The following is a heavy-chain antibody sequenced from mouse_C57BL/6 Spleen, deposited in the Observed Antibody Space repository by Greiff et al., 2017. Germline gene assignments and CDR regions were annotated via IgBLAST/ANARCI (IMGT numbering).Heavy chain of an antibody. Sequence: DVQLVESGGGLVKPGGSLKLSCAASGFTFSDYGMHWVRQAPEKGLAWVAYISSGSSTIYYADTVKGRFTISRDNAKNTLFLQMTSLRSEDTAMYYCARRWSYAMDYWGQGTSVTVSS. V-gene: IGHV5-17*01. CDR2: ISSGSSTI. D-gene: IGHD2-3*01. CDR1: GFTFSDYG. J-gene: IGHJ4*01. CDR3: ARRWSYAMDY.